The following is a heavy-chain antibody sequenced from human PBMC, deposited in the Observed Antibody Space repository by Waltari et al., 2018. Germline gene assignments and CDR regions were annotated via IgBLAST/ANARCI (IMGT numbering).Heavy chain of an antibody. CDR3: ARRPDGMDV. CDR2: SNHRGSN. J-gene: IGHJ6*02. CDR1: GGPLRGYH. V-gene: IGHV4-34*01. Sequence: QVQLKQWGAGLLKPSETLSLTCGVYGGPLRGYHWSWIRQTPGRGLEWIGQSNHRGSNNYNPSFESRVTISVDTSKNQFLMKLTTVTAADTAVYYCARRPDGMDVWGQGTTVTVSS.